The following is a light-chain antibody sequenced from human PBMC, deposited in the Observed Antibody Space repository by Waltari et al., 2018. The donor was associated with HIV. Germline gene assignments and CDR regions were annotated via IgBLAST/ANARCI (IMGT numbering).Light chain of an antibody. CDR3: LLYVGTGIWV. CDR1: SGSVSSRYY. V-gene: IGLV8-61*01. CDR2: DTH. J-gene: IGLJ3*02. Sequence: QTVVTQETSFSVSPGGTVTLTCGLSSGSVSSRYYPSWYQTTPGLPPRSLIYDTHTRSSGVPDRVSGSILGNKAALTITGAQSDDESEYYCLLYVGTGIWVFGGGTKLTVL.